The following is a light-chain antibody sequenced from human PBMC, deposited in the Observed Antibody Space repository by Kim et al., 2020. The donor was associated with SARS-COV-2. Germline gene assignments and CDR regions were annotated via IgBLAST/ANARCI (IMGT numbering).Light chain of an antibody. CDR1: SLSSFS. V-gene: IGLV3-19*01. CDR3: NSRDSSDIHWV. Sequence: ALWRTVRITWQGDSLSSFSAGWYQQKPGQAPVFVIYGHSKRPEGIPARFSGSSSGNTASLTITGVQAEDVAVYFCNSRDSSDIHWVFGGGTQLTVL. J-gene: IGLJ3*02. CDR2: GHS.